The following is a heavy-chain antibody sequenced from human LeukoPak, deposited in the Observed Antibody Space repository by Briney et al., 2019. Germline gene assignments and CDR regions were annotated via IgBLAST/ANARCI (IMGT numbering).Heavy chain of an antibody. J-gene: IGHJ3*02. Sequence: GGSLRLSCAASGFTLRDYWMHWVRQAPGKGLVWVSRINGDGTKINYADSVKGRFSISRDNAKNTLYLQMNSLGAEDTAVYYCVRDRPGSFDMWGQGTMVTVLS. CDR1: GFTLRDYW. CDR3: VRDRPGSFDM. V-gene: IGHV3-74*01. D-gene: IGHD6-6*01. CDR2: INGDGTKI.